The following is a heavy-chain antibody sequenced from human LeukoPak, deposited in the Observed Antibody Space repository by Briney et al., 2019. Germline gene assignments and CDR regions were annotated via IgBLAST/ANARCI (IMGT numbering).Heavy chain of an antibody. CDR2: ISSSSSYI. J-gene: IGHJ6*02. D-gene: IGHD1-26*01. CDR3: ARNSGSYDGIYGMDV. Sequence: GGSLRLSCAASGFTFSSYSMNWVRQAPGKGLEWVSSISSSSSYIYYADSVKGRFTISRDNAKNSLYLQMNSLRAEDTAVYYCARNSGSYDGIYGMDVWGQGTTVTVSS. V-gene: IGHV3-21*01. CDR1: GFTFSSYS.